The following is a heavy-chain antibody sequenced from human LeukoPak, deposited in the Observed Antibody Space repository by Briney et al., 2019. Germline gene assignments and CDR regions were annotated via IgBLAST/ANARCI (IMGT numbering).Heavy chain of an antibody. CDR3: ARHAVEQWLVYFDY. D-gene: IGHD6-19*01. J-gene: IGHJ4*02. CDR1: GGSLSSSSYY. CDR2: IYYTGST. V-gene: IGHV4-39*01. Sequence: SETLSLTCTVSGGSLSSSSYYWGWIRQPPGRGLEWIGTIYYTGSTYYNPSLKSRVTISLDTSKNEFSLKLTSVTAPDTAMYYCARHAVEQWLVYFDYWGQGTLVTVSS.